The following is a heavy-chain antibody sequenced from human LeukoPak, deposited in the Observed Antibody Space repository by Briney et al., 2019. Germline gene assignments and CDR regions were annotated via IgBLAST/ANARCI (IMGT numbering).Heavy chain of an antibody. D-gene: IGHD3-10*01. CDR1: GGSFSGYY. Sequence: SETLSLTCAVYGGSFSGYYWNWIRQPPGKGLEWIGEINHSGSTNYNSSLKSRVTISVDTSKNQFSLKLSSVTAADTAVYYCARGRITMVRGVPLWFDPWGQGTLVTVSS. CDR2: INHSGST. CDR3: ARGRITMVRGVPLWFDP. J-gene: IGHJ5*02. V-gene: IGHV4-34*01.